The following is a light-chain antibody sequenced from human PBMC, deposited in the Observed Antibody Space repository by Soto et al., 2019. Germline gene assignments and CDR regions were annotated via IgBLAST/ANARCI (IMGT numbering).Light chain of an antibody. Sequence: QSALTQPASVSGSPGQSITISCTGNSSDVGGYNYVSWYQQHPGKAPKLMIYEVSNRPSGVSNRFSGSKSGNTASLTISGLQAEDEADYYCTSYTSSNTLEFGGGTKLTVL. CDR2: EVS. CDR3: TSYTSSNTLE. CDR1: SSDVGGYNY. J-gene: IGLJ3*02. V-gene: IGLV2-14*01.